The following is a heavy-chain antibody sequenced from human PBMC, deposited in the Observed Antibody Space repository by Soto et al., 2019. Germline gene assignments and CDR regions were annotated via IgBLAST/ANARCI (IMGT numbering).Heavy chain of an antibody. V-gene: IGHV4-39*01. J-gene: IGHJ5*02. CDR1: GGSISSSSYY. CDR3: ARYEGGSELLWFGELLSWFDP. D-gene: IGHD3-10*01. CDR2: IYYSGST. Sequence: SETLSLTCTVSGGSISSSSYYWGWIRQPPGKGLEWIGSIYYSGSTYYNPSLKSRVTISVDTSKNQFSLKLSSVTAADTALYYCARYEGGSELLWFGELLSWFDPWGQGTLVTVSS.